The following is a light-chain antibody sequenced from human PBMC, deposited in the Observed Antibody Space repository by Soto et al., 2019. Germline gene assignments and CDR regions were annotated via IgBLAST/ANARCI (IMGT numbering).Light chain of an antibody. CDR3: LLYYGGAVV. V-gene: IGLV7-43*01. CDR2: STS. Sequence: QAVVTQEPSLTVSPGGTVTLTCAPSTGAVTSGYYPNWFQQKPGQAPRALIDSTSNKHSWTPARSSGSLLGGKAALTLSGVQPEDEAEYYCLLYYGGAVVLGGGTKLTVL. J-gene: IGLJ2*01. CDR1: TGAVTSGYY.